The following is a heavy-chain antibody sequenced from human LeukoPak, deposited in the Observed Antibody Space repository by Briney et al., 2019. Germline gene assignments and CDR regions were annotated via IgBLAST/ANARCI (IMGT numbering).Heavy chain of an antibody. CDR1: GFTFSSYA. V-gene: IGHV3-23*01. D-gene: IGHD1-26*01. CDR2: ISGSGGST. Sequence: TGGSLRLSCAASGFTFSSYAMSWVRQAPGKGLEWVSAISGSGGSTYYADSVKGRFTISRDNSKNTLYLQMNSLRAEDTAVYYCAKDRAGATPWGYYYYMDVWGKGTTVTVSS. J-gene: IGHJ6*03. CDR3: AKDRAGATPWGYYYYMDV.